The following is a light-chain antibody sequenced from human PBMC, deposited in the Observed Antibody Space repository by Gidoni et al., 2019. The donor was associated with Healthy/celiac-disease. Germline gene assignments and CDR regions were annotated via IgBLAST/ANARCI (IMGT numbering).Light chain of an antibody. CDR1: QSISSY. V-gene: IGKV1-39*01. CDR3: QQSDSTRWT. Sequence: DIQMTHSPPSLSASVGDRVTITCRASQSISSYLNWYQQKPGKAPKLLIYATSSLQSGVPSRFSGSGAGTDFTLTISSLQPEDFATYYCQQSDSTRWTFGQGTKVEIK. J-gene: IGKJ1*01. CDR2: ATS.